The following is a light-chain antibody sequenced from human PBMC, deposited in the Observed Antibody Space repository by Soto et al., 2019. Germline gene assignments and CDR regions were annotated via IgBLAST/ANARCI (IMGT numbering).Light chain of an antibody. V-gene: IGKV3D-20*02. CDR3: QHRSNWST. CDR1: HSVTDNY. J-gene: IGKJ5*01. CDR2: XAS. Sequence: IVLTQSPGPLALSPGERATLSXRASHSVTDNYLSWYQQKPXQATXXXIYXASNRATGIPDMFSGSGYGTDFTITISRLEPEDVEVYYCQHRSNWSTFGQGTRLEIK.